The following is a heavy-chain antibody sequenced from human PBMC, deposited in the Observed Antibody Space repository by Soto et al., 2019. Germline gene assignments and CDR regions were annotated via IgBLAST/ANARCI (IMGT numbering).Heavy chain of an antibody. CDR3: ARGAYCSGGSCYSDWFDP. D-gene: IGHD2-15*01. V-gene: IGHV4-30-2*01. CDR1: GGSISSGGYS. J-gene: IGHJ5*02. CDR2: IYHSGST. Sequence: SETLSLTCAVSGGSISSGGYSWSWIRQPPGKGLEWIGYIYHSGSTYYNPSLKSRVTTSVDRCKNQFSLKLSSVTAAATAVYYCARGAYCSGGSCYSDWFDPWGQGTLVTVSS.